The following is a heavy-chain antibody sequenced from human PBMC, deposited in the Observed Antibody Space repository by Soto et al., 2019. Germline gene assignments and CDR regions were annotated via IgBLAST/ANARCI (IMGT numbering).Heavy chain of an antibody. V-gene: IGHV4-39*01. CDR3: ARPFNRGYCSGGSCHGWFDP. CDR1: GGSISSSSYY. CDR2: IYYSGST. D-gene: IGHD2-15*01. J-gene: IGHJ5*02. Sequence: SETLSLTCTVSGGSISSSSYYWGWIRQPPGKGLEWIGSIYYSGSTYYNPSLKSRVTISVDTSKNQFSLKLSSVTAADTAVYYCARPFNRGYCSGGSCHGWFDPWGQGTLVTVSS.